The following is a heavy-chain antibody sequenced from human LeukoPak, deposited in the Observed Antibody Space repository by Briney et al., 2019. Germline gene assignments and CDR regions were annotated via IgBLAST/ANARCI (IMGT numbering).Heavy chain of an antibody. D-gene: IGHD3-9*01. J-gene: IGHJ6*02. CDR3: ARSNTPQGYDILTGYFNYYYYGMDV. Sequence: AGGSLRLSCAASGFTFSSYGMHWVRQAPGKGLEWVAVIWYDGSNKYYADSVKGRFTISRDNSKNTLYLQMNSLRAEDTAVYYCARSNTPQGYDILTGYFNYYYYGMDVWGQGTTVTVSS. CDR2: IWYDGSNK. V-gene: IGHV3-33*01. CDR1: GFTFSSYG.